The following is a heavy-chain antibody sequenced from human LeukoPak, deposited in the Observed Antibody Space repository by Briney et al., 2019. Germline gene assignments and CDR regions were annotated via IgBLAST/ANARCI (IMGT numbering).Heavy chain of an antibody. D-gene: IGHD5-12*01. CDR2: IRSKAYGGTT. V-gene: IGHV3-49*04. CDR3: TRGGVATMGNYFDY. J-gene: IGHJ4*02. Sequence: GGSLRLSCAASGFTFSSYSMNWVRQAPGKGLEWVGFIRSKAYGGTTEYAASVKGRFTISRDDSKSNAYLQMNSLKTEDTAVYYCTRGGVATMGNYFDYWGQGTLVTVSS. CDR1: GFTFSSYS.